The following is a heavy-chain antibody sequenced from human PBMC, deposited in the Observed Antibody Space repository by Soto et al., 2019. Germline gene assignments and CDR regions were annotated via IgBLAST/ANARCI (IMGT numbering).Heavy chain of an antibody. Sequence: PSETLSLTCTVSGGSISISSYYWGWIRQPPGKGLEWIGSIYYSGSTYYNPSLKSRVTISVDTSKNQFSLKLSSVTAADTAVYYCARGYCSGGSCYRYWGQGSQVTVSS. J-gene: IGHJ4*02. CDR2: IYYSGST. V-gene: IGHV4-39*01. CDR1: GGSISISSYY. D-gene: IGHD2-15*01. CDR3: ARGYCSGGSCYRY.